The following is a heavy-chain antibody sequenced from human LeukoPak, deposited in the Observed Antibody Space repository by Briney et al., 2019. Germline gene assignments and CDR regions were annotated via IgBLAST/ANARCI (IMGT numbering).Heavy chain of an antibody. Sequence: PGGSLRLSCAASGFTFSSYEMNWVRQAPGKGLEWVSYISSSGSTIYYADSVKGRFTISRDNAKNSLYLQMNSLRAEDTAVYYCARDLGIAVAGTGYWGQGTLVTVSS. CDR2: ISSSGSTI. D-gene: IGHD6-19*01. CDR3: ARDLGIAVAGTGY. J-gene: IGHJ4*02. CDR1: GFTFSSYE. V-gene: IGHV3-48*03.